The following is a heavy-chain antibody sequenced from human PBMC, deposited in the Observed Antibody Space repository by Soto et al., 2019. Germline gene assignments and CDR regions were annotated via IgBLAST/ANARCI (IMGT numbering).Heavy chain of an antibody. J-gene: IGHJ4*02. D-gene: IGHD2-2*01. V-gene: IGHV3-48*02. CDR2: ISSSSSTI. CDR1: GFTFSSYS. CDR3: ARVFVGVPAAPFDY. Sequence: EVQLVESGGGLVQPGGSLRLSCAASGFTFSSYSMNWVRQAPGKGLEWVSYISSSSSTIYYADSVKGRFTISRDNTKNSLFLQMMGLRDEDTAVYYCARVFVGVPAAPFDYWGQGTLVTVSS.